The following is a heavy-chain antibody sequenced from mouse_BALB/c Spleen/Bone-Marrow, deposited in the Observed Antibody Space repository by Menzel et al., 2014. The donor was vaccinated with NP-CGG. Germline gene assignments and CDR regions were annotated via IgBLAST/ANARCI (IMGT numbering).Heavy chain of an antibody. CDR1: GFAFSSYD. V-gene: IGHV5-12-1*01. CDR2: ISSGGGST. J-gene: IGHJ2*01. Sequence: VQLKESGGDLVRPGGSLKLSCSASGFAFSSYDMSWVRQTPEKRLEWVAYISSGGGSTYYPDTVKGRLTISRDNAKNTLYLQMSSLKSEDTAMYYCARHRYGFDYWGQGTTLTVSS. D-gene: IGHD1-1*01. CDR3: ARHRYGFDY.